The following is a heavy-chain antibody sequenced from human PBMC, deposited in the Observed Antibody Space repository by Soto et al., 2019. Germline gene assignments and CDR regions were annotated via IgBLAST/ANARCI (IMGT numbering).Heavy chain of an antibody. Sequence: PSETLSLTCAVYGGPFSGYFWSWVRQPPGKGLEWIGEINHSGTTNYNPSLKSRVTISVDTSKNQFSLNLTSVTAADTAVYYCATASSYWRQGTLVTVSS. CDR2: INHSGTT. J-gene: IGHJ4*02. V-gene: IGHV4-34*01. CDR3: ATASSY. D-gene: IGHD6-6*01. CDR1: GGPFSGYF.